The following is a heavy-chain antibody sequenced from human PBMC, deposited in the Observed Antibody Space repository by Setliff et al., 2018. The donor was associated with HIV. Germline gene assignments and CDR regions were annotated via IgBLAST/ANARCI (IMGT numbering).Heavy chain of an antibody. D-gene: IGHD5-18*01. CDR1: GASITSSKW. J-gene: IGHJ2*01. Sequence: SETLSLTCVVSGASITSSKWWSWVRQPPGKRPEWIGEIDHSGTTNYNPSLKSRVTISVDTSKNQFSLKLNSVTAADTAVYYCARRAYSRGPYWYFDLWGRGTLVTVSS. V-gene: IGHV4-4*02. CDR3: ARRAYSRGPYWYFDL. CDR2: IDHSGTT.